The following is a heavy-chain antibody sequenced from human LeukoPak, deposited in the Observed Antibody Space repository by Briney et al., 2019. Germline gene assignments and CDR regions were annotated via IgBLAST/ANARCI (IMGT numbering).Heavy chain of an antibody. Sequence: GGSLRLSCAASGFTFSSFSMNWVRQAPGKGLEWVSYISSGSSTKYYADSVKGRFTISRDNAKNSLYLQMNSLRAEDTAVYYCARDRSSSWYIDYWGQGTLVTVSS. CDR2: ISSGSSTK. CDR1: GFTFSSFS. CDR3: ARDRSSSWYIDY. V-gene: IGHV3-48*04. D-gene: IGHD6-13*01. J-gene: IGHJ4*02.